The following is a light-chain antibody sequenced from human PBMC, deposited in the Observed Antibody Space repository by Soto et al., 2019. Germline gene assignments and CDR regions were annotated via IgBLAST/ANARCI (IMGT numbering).Light chain of an antibody. V-gene: IGLV2-11*01. CDR1: SSDVGGYNY. CDR3: CSYAGSPWV. CDR2: DVS. Sequence: QSVLTQPHSVSGSPGQSVTISCTGTSSDVGGYNYVSWYQQHPGKAPKLMIYDVSKRPSGVPDRFSGSKSGNTASLTISGLQAEDEADYYCCSYAGSPWVFGGGTKLTGL. J-gene: IGLJ3*02.